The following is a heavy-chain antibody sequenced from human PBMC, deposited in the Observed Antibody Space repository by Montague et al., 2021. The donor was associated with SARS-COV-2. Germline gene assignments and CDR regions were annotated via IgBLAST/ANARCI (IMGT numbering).Heavy chain of an antibody. Sequence: PALVKPTQTLTLTCTVSGFSPSTSGEGVGWIRQPPGKALEWLALIFWDDDKRYSPSLKNRVTITKDTSKNQVVLRMTNMDPLDTATYYCAHKVKWELYYFDYWGQGTLVTVSS. CDR1: GFSPSTSGEG. D-gene: IGHD4-23*01. V-gene: IGHV2-5*02. CDR3: AHKVKWELYYFDY. CDR2: IFWDDDK. J-gene: IGHJ4*02.